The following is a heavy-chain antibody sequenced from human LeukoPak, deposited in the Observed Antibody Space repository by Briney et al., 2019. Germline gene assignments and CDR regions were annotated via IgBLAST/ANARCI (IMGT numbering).Heavy chain of an antibody. Sequence: SVKVSCKASGGTFSSYAISWVRQAPGQGLEWMEGIIPIFGTANYAQKFQGRVTITADESTSTAYMELSSLRSDDTAVYYCTRVQSSSWPNIELDYWGQGTLVTVSS. CDR2: IIPIFGTA. V-gene: IGHV1-69*01. CDR3: TRVQSSSWPNIELDY. D-gene: IGHD6-13*01. CDR1: GGTFSSYA. J-gene: IGHJ4*02.